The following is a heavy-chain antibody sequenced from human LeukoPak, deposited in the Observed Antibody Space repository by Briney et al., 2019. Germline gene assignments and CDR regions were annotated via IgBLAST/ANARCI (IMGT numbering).Heavy chain of an antibody. CDR2: IKQDGSEK. Sequence: VGSLRLSCAASGFTFSSYWMSWVRQAPGKGLGWGANIKQDGSEKYYVDSVKGRFTISRDNAKNSLYLQMNSLRAEDTAVYYCARDGETYYYGSGSYYAFDIWGQGTMVTVSS. CDR3: ARDGETYYYGSGSYYAFDI. D-gene: IGHD3-10*01. CDR1: GFTFSSYW. J-gene: IGHJ3*02. V-gene: IGHV3-7*01.